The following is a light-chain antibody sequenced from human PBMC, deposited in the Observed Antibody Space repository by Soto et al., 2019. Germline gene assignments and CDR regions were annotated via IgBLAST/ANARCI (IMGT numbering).Light chain of an antibody. CDR2: GAS. J-gene: IGKJ1*01. CDR3: QQYGRPWT. CDR1: QSVNSN. Sequence: VVTQSPGTQSLSPGERATLSCRASQSVNSNLAWYQQKPGQAPRLLIYGASSRATGIPDRFSGSGSGTDFTLTITRLEPEDFAVYYCQQYGRPWTFGQGGKVDI. V-gene: IGKV3-20*01.